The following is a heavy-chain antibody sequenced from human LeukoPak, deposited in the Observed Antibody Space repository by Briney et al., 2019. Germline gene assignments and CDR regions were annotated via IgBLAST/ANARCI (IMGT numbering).Heavy chain of an antibody. CDR1: GFTFINAW. Sequence: GGSLRLSCAASGFTFINAWMSWVRQAPGKGLEWVGRIKSKTDGGTTDYAAPVQGRFTISRDDSKNTLYLQMNSLKTEDTAVYYCTRLRGYGFDYWGQGTLVTVSS. CDR2: IKSKTDGGTT. V-gene: IGHV3-15*01. J-gene: IGHJ4*02. D-gene: IGHD5-12*01. CDR3: TRLRGYGFDY.